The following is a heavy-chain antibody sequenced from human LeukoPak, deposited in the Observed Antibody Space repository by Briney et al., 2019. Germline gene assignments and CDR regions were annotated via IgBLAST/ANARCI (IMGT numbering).Heavy chain of an antibody. CDR2: ISGSSSYI. CDR1: GFTFSSYT. Sequence: PGGSLRLSCAASGFTFSSYTMIWVRQAPGKGLEWVSSISGSSSYIYYADSLKGRLTISRDNAKNSLYLQMNSLRAEDTAVYYCARGRREFCSGGGCNLAAFDFWGQGTMVTVSS. V-gene: IGHV3-21*01. D-gene: IGHD2-15*01. CDR3: ARGRREFCSGGGCNLAAFDF. J-gene: IGHJ3*01.